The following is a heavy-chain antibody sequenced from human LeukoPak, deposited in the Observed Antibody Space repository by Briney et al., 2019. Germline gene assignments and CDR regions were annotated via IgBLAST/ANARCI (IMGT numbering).Heavy chain of an antibody. V-gene: IGHV4-39*07. CDR1: GGSISSSSYY. CDR3: ARAPITMVRGVSVFGYYYYGMDV. CDR2: IYYSGST. D-gene: IGHD3-10*01. J-gene: IGHJ6*02. Sequence: SETLSLTCTVSGGSISSSSYYWGWIRQPPGKGLEWIGSIYYSGSTYYNPSLKSRVTISVDKSKNQFSLKLTSVTAEDTAVYYCARAPITMVRGVSVFGYYYYGMDVWGQGTTVTVSS.